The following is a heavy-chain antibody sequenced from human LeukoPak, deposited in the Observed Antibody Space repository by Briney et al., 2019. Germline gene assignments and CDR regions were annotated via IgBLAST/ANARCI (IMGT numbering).Heavy chain of an antibody. CDR3: ARDSSNYYGSGSYDPAFDY. CDR2: ISSSSSYI. D-gene: IGHD3-10*01. Sequence: GGSLRLSCAASEFIFSNAWMSWVRQAPGKGLEWVSSISSSSSYIYYADSVKGRFTISRDNAKNSLYLQMNSLRAEDTAVYYCARDSSNYYGSGSYDPAFDYWGQGTLVTVSS. J-gene: IGHJ4*02. CDR1: EFIFSNAW. V-gene: IGHV3-21*01.